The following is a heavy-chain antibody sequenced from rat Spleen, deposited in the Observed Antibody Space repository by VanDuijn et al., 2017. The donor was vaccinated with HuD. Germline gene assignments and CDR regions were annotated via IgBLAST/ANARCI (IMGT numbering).Heavy chain of an antibody. Sequence: EVQLVESGGGLVQPERSLKLSCAASGFTFSRSAMAWVRQAPTKGLEWVASISPSGSTTHYRDSVRGRFTISRDNAKSTLYLQMDSLRSEDTATYYCASLQLPGYSFDYWGQGVMVTVSS. CDR2: ISPSGSTT. CDR1: GFTFSRSA. V-gene: IGHV5-29*01. D-gene: IGHD1-4*01. J-gene: IGHJ2*01. CDR3: ASLQLPGYSFDY.